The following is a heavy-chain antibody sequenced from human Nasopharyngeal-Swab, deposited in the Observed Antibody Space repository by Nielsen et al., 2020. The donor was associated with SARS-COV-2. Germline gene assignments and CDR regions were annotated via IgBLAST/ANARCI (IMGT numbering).Heavy chain of an antibody. D-gene: IGHD3-10*01. CDR2: IYTSGST. CDR3: ARVITMVRGVIIRHYGMYV. Sequence: SETLSLTCAVSGCSISSYYWRWIRPPAGKGLEWIGRIYTSGSTNYDPSLKSRVTMSVDTSKNQFSLKLSSVTAADTAVYYCARVITMVRGVIIRHYGMYVWGQGTTVTVSS. J-gene: IGHJ6*02. CDR1: GCSISSYY. V-gene: IGHV4-4*07.